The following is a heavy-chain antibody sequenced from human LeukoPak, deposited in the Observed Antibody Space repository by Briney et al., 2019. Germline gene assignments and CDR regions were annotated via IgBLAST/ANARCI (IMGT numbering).Heavy chain of an antibody. Sequence: SETLSLTCAVYGGSFSGYYWSWIRQPPGKGLEWIGEINHSGSTNYNPSLKSRVTISVDTSKNQFSLKLSSVTAADTAVYYCARGPRIMITLGGVIVIPPYFDYWGQGTLVTVSS. D-gene: IGHD3-16*02. J-gene: IGHJ4*02. CDR3: ARGPRIMITLGGVIVIPPYFDY. CDR1: GGSFSGYY. CDR2: INHSGST. V-gene: IGHV4-34*01.